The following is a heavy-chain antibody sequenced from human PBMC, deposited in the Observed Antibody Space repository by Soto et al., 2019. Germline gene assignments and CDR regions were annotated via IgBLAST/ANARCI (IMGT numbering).Heavy chain of an antibody. CDR2: IYYSGST. J-gene: IGHJ4*02. CDR3: ARAGIAAAVPYFDY. Sequence: SETLSLTCTVSGGSISSYYWSWIRQPPGKGLEWIGYIYYSGSTNYNPSLKSRVTISVDTSKNQFSLKLSSVTAADTAVYYCARAGIAAAVPYFDYWGQGTLVTVSS. D-gene: IGHD6-13*01. V-gene: IGHV4-59*01. CDR1: GGSISSYY.